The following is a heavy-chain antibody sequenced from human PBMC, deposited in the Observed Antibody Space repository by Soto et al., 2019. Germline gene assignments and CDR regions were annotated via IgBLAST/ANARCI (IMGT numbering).Heavy chain of an antibody. Sequence: NPSETLSLTCTVSGGSISSSSYYWGWIRQPPGKGLEWIGSIYYSGSTYYNPSLKSRVTISVDTSKNQFSLKLSSVTAADTAVYYCARSKLLEWLDYYYGMDVWGQGTTVTVSS. CDR3: ARSKLLEWLDYYYGMDV. V-gene: IGHV4-39*01. D-gene: IGHD3-3*01. J-gene: IGHJ6*02. CDR2: IYYSGST. CDR1: GGSISSSSYY.